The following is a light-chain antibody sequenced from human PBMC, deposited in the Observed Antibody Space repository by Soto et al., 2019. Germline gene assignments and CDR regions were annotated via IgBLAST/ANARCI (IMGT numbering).Light chain of an antibody. Sequence: EIVLTQSPGTLSLSPGERATLSCRASQSIRSNYLAWYQQKPGQAPRLLIYGASRRATGIPDRFSGSGSGTDFTLTISSLEPEDFAVYYCQQRSNWPPITFGQGTRLEI. J-gene: IGKJ5*01. CDR1: QSIRSNY. CDR2: GAS. CDR3: QQRSNWPPIT. V-gene: IGKV3D-20*02.